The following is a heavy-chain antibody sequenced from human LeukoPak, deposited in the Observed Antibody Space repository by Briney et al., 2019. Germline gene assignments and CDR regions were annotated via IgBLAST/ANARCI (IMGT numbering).Heavy chain of an antibody. J-gene: IGHJ6*03. CDR1: GGSISSYY. CDR2: IYTSGST. V-gene: IGHV4-4*09. Sequence: PSETLSLTCTVSGGSISSYYWSWIRQPPGKGLEWIGYIYTSGSTNYNPSLKSRVTISVDTSKNQFSLKLSSVTAADTAVYYCARHLSSSSRSWHYYYYYYMDVWGKGTTVTVSS. D-gene: IGHD6-6*01. CDR3: ARHLSSSSRSWHYYYYYYMDV.